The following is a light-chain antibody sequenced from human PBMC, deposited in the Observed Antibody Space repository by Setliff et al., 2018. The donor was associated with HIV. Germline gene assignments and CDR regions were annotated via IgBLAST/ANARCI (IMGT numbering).Light chain of an antibody. CDR3: SSYTSSSTHVV. J-gene: IGLJ2*01. CDR2: GVT. Sequence: QSALTQPASVSGSPGQSITISCTGTSSDVDGYNYVSWYQQHPGKAPKLLIYGVTNRPSGVSNRFSGSKSGNAASLTISGLQSEDESIYYCSSYTSSSTHVVFGGGTKVTV. V-gene: IGLV2-14*03. CDR1: SSDVDGYNY.